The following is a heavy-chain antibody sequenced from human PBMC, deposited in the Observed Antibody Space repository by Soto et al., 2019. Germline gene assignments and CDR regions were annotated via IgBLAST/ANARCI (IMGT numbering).Heavy chain of an antibody. V-gene: IGHV1-3*01. CDR3: ARTAAALPTRGMDV. CDR1: GYTFTSYA. CDR2: INAGNGNT. Sequence: ASVKVSCKASGYTFTSYAMHWVRQAPGQRLEWMGWINAGNGNTKYSQKFQGRVTITRDTSASTAYMELSSLRSEDTAMYYCARTAAALPTRGMDVWGQGTTVTVSS. J-gene: IGHJ6*02. D-gene: IGHD6-6*01.